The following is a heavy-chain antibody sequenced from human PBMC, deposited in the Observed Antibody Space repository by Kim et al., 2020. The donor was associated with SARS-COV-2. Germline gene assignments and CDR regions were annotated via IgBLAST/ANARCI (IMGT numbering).Heavy chain of an antibody. D-gene: IGHD3-10*01. CDR2: MNPNSGNT. J-gene: IGHJ5*02. CDR1: GYTFTSYD. V-gene: IGHV1-8*01. CDR3: ARGSYYYGSSDL. Sequence: ASVKVSCKASGYTFTSYDINWVRQATGQGLEWMGWMNPNSGNTGYAQKFQGRVTMTRNTSISTAYMELSSLRSEDTAMYYCARGSYYYGSSDLWSQGTLVTVSS.